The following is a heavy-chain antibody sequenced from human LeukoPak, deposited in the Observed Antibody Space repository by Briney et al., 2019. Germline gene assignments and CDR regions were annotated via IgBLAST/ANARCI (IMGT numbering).Heavy chain of an antibody. CDR3: ARDRTLIHYYYYYYGMDV. V-gene: IGHV3-30-3*01. CDR1: GFTFSSYA. D-gene: IGHD5-18*01. J-gene: IGHJ6*02. Sequence: GGSLRLSCAASGFTFSSYAMHWVRQAPGKGLEWVAVISYDGSNKYYADSVKGRFTISRDNSKNTLYLQMNSLRAEDTAVYYCARDRTLIHYYYYYYGMDVWGQGTTVTVSS. CDR2: ISYDGSNK.